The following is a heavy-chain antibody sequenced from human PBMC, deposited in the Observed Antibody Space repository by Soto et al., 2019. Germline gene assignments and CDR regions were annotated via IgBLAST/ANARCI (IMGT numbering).Heavy chain of an antibody. CDR1: GGSISSVGYS. J-gene: IGHJ4*02. CDR3: ARGMTTVTPFDY. CDR2: IYHSGST. V-gene: IGHV4-30-2*01. D-gene: IGHD4-4*01. Sequence: PSETLSLTCAVSGGSISSVGYSCSWIRQPPGKGLEWIGYIYHSGSTYYNPSLKSRVTISVDRSKNQFSLKLSSVTAADTAAYYCARGMTTVTPFDYWGQGTLVTVSS.